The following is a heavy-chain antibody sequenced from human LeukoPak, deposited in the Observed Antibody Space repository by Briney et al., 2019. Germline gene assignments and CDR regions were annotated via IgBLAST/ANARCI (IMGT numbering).Heavy chain of an antibody. CDR1: GGSISSSSYY. V-gene: IGHV4-39*01. Sequence: PSETLSLTCTVSGGSISSSSYYWGWIRQPPGKGLEWIGSIYYSGSTYYNPSLKSRVTISVDTSKNQFSLKLSSVTAADTAVYYCARLKRASSHFDYWGQGILVTVSS. CDR2: IYYSGST. D-gene: IGHD6-13*01. CDR3: ARLKRASSHFDY. J-gene: IGHJ4*02.